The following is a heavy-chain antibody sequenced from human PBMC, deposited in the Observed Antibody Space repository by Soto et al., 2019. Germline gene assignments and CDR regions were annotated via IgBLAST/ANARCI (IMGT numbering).Heavy chain of an antibody. Sequence: QVQLVQSGAEVKKPGSSVTVSCKASGGTFGNSAISWVRQAPGQGLEWMGGIIPILPTPDYAQKFQGRVTITADESTSTAYMELTSLRSEDTAVYSCARDKDRQQLGGNYYYGRDVWGQGTTVTVSS. D-gene: IGHD3-3*02. V-gene: IGHV1-69*12. CDR3: ARDKDRQQLGGNYYYGRDV. CDR1: GGTFGNSA. J-gene: IGHJ6*02. CDR2: IIPILPTP.